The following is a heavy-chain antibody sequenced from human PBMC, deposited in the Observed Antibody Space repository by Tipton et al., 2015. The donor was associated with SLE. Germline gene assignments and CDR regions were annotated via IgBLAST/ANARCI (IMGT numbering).Heavy chain of an antibody. CDR3: AKDKLFGGVAFDT. CDR2: ISGSGGST. V-gene: IGHV3-23*01. Sequence: SLRLSCAASGFTFSSYGMSWVRQAPGKGLEWVSAISGSGGSTYYADSVKGRFTISRDNSKNTLYLQMNSLRAEDTAVYYCAKDKLFGGVAFDTWGQGTMVTVSS. D-gene: IGHD3-16*01. CDR1: GFTFSSYG. J-gene: IGHJ3*02.